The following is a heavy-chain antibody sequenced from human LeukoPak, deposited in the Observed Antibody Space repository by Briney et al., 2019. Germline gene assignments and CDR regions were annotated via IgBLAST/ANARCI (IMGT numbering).Heavy chain of an antibody. CDR1: GFTFSSYA. D-gene: IGHD3-3*01. V-gene: IGHV3-30*04. J-gene: IGHJ6*04. Sequence: QTGGSLRLSCAASGFTFSSYAMHWVRQAPGKGLEWVAVISYDGSNKYYADSVKGRFTISRDNSKNTLYLQMNNLRTEDTAVYYCARGQRAHVEWSPYMDVWGKGTTVTVSS. CDR3: ARGQRAHVEWSPYMDV. CDR2: ISYDGSNK.